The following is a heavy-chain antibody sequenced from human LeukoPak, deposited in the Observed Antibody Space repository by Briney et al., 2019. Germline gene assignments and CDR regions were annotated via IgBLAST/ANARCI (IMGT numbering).Heavy chain of an antibody. CDR1: GGTFSSYA. Sequence: GSSVKLSCKASGGTFSSYAISWVRQAPGQGLEWMGRIIPILGIANYAQKFQGRVTITADKSTSTAYIELSSLRSEDTAVYYCARDSYGDYEYGYWGQGTLVTVSS. D-gene: IGHD4-17*01. V-gene: IGHV1-69*04. CDR2: IIPILGIA. CDR3: ARDSYGDYEYGY. J-gene: IGHJ4*02.